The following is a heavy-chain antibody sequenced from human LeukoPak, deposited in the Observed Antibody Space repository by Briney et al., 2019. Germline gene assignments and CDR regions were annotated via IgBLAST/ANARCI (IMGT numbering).Heavy chain of an antibody. Sequence: PSETLSLTCAVYGGSFSGYHWSWIRQPPGKGLEWIGEINHSGSTNYNPSLKSRVTISVDTSKNQFSLKLSSVTAADTAVYYCARGGRWLQLYFDYWGQGTLVTVSS. D-gene: IGHD5-24*01. J-gene: IGHJ4*02. CDR1: GGSFSGYH. CDR2: INHSGST. V-gene: IGHV4-34*01. CDR3: ARGGRWLQLYFDY.